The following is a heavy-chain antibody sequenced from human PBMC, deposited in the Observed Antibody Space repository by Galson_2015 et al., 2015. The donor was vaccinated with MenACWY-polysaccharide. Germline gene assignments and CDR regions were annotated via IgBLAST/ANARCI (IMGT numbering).Heavy chain of an antibody. J-gene: IGHJ3*02. CDR2: IQYDGSNK. CDR1: GSRFSNSG. CDR3: AREGSRIVFHAFDI. Sequence: LRLSCAASGSRFSNSGMHWVRQAPGKGLEWVAVIQYDGSNKVHADSVKGRFTISRDNSKNTVFLEMNTLGVEDTAVYYCAREGSRIVFHAFDIWGQGTMVTVSS. D-gene: IGHD2-2*01. V-gene: IGHV3-33*01.